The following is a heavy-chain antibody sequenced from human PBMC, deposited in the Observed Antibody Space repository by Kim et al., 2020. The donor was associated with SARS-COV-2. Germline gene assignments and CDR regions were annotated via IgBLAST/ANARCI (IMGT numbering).Heavy chain of an antibody. D-gene: IGHD5-18*01. V-gene: IGHV7-4-1*02. CDR1: GYTFTSYA. J-gene: IGHJ5*02. CDR3: ARNRRLRWLEWIQLWFDP. CDR2: INTNTGNP. Sequence: ASVKVSCKASGYTFTSYAMNWVRQAPGQGLEWMGWINTNTGNPTYAQGFTGRFVFSLDTSVSTAYLQISSLKAEDTAVYYCARNRRLRWLEWIQLWFDPWGQGTLVTVSS.